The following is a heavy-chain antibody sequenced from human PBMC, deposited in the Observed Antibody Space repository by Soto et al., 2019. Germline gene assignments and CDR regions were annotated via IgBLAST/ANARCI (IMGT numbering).Heavy chain of an antibody. J-gene: IGHJ4*02. Sequence: PGGSLRLSCAASGFTFGDYYMSWIRQAPGKGLEWVSGISCGGGSIYYADSVKGRFTISRDNAKNSLYLEMNSLRGEDTALYYCAKDHDEDFGYDLDYFNYWGRGTLVTVSS. V-gene: IGHV3-11*01. D-gene: IGHD5-12*01. CDR2: ISCGGGSI. CDR3: AKDHDEDFGYDLDYFNY. CDR1: GFTFGDYY.